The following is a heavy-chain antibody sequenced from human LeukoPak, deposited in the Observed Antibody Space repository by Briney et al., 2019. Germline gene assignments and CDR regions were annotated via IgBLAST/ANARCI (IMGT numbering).Heavy chain of an antibody. CDR3: ATVAVAGLFPKNLNKYYFDY. J-gene: IGHJ4*02. CDR1: GFNFDSYA. CDR2: ISHSGGKT. V-gene: IGHV3-23*01. Sequence: PGGSLRLSCAAPGFNFDSYAMSWVRQAPGTGPEWVSHISHSGGKTYHADSVKGRFTISRDNSKNTLYLQMNSLRAEDTAVYYCATVAVAGLFPKNLNKYYFDYWGQGTLVTVSS. D-gene: IGHD6-19*01.